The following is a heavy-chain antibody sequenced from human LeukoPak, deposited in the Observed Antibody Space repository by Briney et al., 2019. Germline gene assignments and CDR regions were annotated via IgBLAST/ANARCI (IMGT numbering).Heavy chain of an antibody. V-gene: IGHV3-33*01. CDR3: ARDEYYDSSGPLDY. J-gene: IGHJ4*02. CDR2: ICDDGDNK. Sequence: GGSLRLSCAVSGFTFSNYGMHWVRQAPGKGMEWVAVICDDGDNKYYADSVKGRFTISRDNSKNMLYLQLNSLRAEDTAVYYCARDEYYDSSGPLDYWGQGTLVTVSS. D-gene: IGHD3-22*01. CDR1: GFTFSNYG.